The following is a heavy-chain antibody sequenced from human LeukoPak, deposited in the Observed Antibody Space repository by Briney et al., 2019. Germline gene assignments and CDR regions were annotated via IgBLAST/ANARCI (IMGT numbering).Heavy chain of an antibody. CDR3: ARDYYSACEY. V-gene: IGHV3-74*01. D-gene: IGHD3-10*01. J-gene: IGHJ4*02. Sequence: PGGSLRLSCAASGFTFSGYWMHWVRQAPGKGLVWVSRINTDGGTSGYADSVKGRFTISRDNAKNTLYLQMNSLRAEDTAVYYCARDYYSACEYWGQGTLVTVSS. CDR1: GFTFSGYW. CDR2: INTDGGTS.